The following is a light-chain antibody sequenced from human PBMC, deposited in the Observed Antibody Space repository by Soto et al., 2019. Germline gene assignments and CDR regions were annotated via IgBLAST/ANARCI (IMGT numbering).Light chain of an antibody. CDR3: SSYTSTNTLV. CDR1: SSDVGGYNY. J-gene: IGLJ2*01. V-gene: IGLV2-14*01. CDR2: EVS. Sequence: QSALTQPASVSGSPGQSITISCTGTSSDVGGYNYVSWYQQHPVKAPKLMIYEVSNRPSGVSNRFSGSKCGNTASLTISGLQAEDEADYYCSSYTSTNTLVFGAGTKLTVL.